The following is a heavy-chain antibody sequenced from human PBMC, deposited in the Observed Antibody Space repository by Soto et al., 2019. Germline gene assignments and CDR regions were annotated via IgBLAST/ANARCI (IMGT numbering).Heavy chain of an antibody. Sequence: GSLRLSCAASGFTFSSRWMHWVRQAPGKGLVWVSRIKTDGTSTSYADSVKGRFTISRDNAKNTLYLQMNSLRAEDTAMYYCARDQDTYGQAVFDSWGQGTLVTVSS. CDR1: GFTFSSRW. J-gene: IGHJ4*02. D-gene: IGHD2-15*01. CDR3: ARDQDTYGQAVFDS. CDR2: IKTDGTST. V-gene: IGHV3-74*01.